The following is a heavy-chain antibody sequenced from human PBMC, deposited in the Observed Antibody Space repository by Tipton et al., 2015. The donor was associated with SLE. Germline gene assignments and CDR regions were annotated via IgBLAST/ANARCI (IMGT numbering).Heavy chain of an antibody. J-gene: IGHJ2*01. V-gene: IGHV4-34*01. D-gene: IGHD6-13*01. Sequence: TLSLTCAVYGGSFSGYYWSWIRQPPGKGLEWIGEINHSGSTNYNPSLKSRVTISVDTSKNQFSLKLSSVTAADTAVYYCARDFFSSSWFPRLWYFDLWGRGTLVTVSS. CDR1: GGSFSGYY. CDR3: ARDFFSSSWFPRLWYFDL. CDR2: INHSGST.